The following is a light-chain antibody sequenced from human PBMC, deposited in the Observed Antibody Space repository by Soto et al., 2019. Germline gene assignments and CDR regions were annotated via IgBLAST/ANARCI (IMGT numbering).Light chain of an antibody. CDR3: AAWDDSLSGQV. CDR2: RSH. CDR1: TSNIGSNS. J-gene: IGLJ2*01. V-gene: IGLV1-47*01. Sequence: QSVLTQPPSASGTPGQRVTISCSGSTSNIGSNSVFWYQQRPGTAPKLLIYRSHQRALGVPDRFSGSKSGTSASLAIRGLRSEDEADYYCAAWDDSLSGQVFGGGTKVTVL.